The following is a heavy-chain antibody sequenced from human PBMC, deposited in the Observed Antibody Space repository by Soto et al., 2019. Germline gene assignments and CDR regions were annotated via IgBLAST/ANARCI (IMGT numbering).Heavy chain of an antibody. D-gene: IGHD3-22*01. CDR1: GFTFSSYA. CDR3: ARDGRRYYYDSSGYWSYYYGMDV. CDR2: ISYDGSNK. V-gene: IGHV3-30-3*01. Sequence: QVQLVESGGGVVQPGRSLRLSCAASGFTFSSYAMHWVRQAPGKGLEWVAVISYDGSNKYYADSVKGRFTISRDNSKNTLYLQMNSLRAEDTAVYYCARDGRRYYYDSSGYWSYYYGMDVWGQGTTVTVSS. J-gene: IGHJ6*02.